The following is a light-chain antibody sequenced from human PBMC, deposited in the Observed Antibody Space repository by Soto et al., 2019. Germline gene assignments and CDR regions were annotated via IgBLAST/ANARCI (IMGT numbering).Light chain of an antibody. Sequence: DIQMAQSPSSLSASAGDRVTITCRASQGISSYLAWYQQKPGKVPKLLIYAASTLQSGVPSRFSGSGSGTDFSLTISSLRPEDVATYYCQKYNSASWTFGQGTKVDIK. CDR1: QGISSY. J-gene: IGKJ1*01. CDR2: AAS. V-gene: IGKV1-27*01. CDR3: QKYNSASWT.